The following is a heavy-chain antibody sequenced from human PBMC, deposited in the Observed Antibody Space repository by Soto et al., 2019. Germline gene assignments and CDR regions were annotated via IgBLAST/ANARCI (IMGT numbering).Heavy chain of an antibody. Sequence: QVQLVQSGAEVKRPGASVKVSCKASGYTFRNYGITWGRQAPGQGLEWMAWISPYNGNTNYEQDLQGRVTKPTAKHRSTAYMERRSLTSEDTAMYYCARDLVSGSDFSRADNGGYFEYWGQGTLVTVSS. V-gene: IGHV1-18*01. CDR1: GYTFRNYG. J-gene: IGHJ4*02. CDR3: ARDLVSGSDFSRADNGGYFEY. CDR2: ISPYNGNT. D-gene: IGHD3-3*01.